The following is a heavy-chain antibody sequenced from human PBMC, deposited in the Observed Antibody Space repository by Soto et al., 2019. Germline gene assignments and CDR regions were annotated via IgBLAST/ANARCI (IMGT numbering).Heavy chain of an antibody. CDR2: ISGSGGST. CDR1: GFSFSSYG. CDR3: AKDRAVTSQRYDAFDI. Sequence: PGGSLRLSCAASGFSFSSYGMSWVRLAPGKGLEWVSSISGSGGSTYYADSAKGRFTISRDNFKNTLYVQMNSPRAEDTAVYYCAKDRAVTSQRYDAFDIWGQGTMVTVSS. J-gene: IGHJ3*02. V-gene: IGHV3-23*01. D-gene: IGHD4-17*01.